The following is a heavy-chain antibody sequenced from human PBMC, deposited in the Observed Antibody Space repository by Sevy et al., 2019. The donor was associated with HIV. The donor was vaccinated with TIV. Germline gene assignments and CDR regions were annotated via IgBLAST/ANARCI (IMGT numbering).Heavy chain of an antibody. CDR2: VNHSGST. Sequence: SETLSLTCAVSGGSFSGFSWTWIRQPPGKGLEWIGEVNHSGSTNCNPSLKSRVTISVDTSKNQFSLKLSSVTAADTAVYYCARGRVWFRESLFQTTPSTWFDPWGHGTLVTVSS. D-gene: IGHD3-10*01. J-gene: IGHJ5*02. CDR1: GGSFSGFS. V-gene: IGHV4-34*01. CDR3: ARGRVWFRESLFQTTPSTWFDP.